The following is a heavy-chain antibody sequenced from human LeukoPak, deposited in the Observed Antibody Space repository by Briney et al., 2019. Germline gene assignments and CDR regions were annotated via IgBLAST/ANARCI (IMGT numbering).Heavy chain of an antibody. Sequence: SETLSLTCAVSGYSISSGYYWGWIRQPPGKGLEWIGSIYHSGSTYYNPSLKSRVTISVDTSKNQFSLKLSSVTAADTAVYYCARQVAYSGYDRNTIDYWGQGTLVTVSS. CDR2: IYHSGST. J-gene: IGHJ4*02. CDR1: GYSISSGYY. CDR3: ARQVAYSGYDRNTIDY. D-gene: IGHD5-12*01. V-gene: IGHV4-38-2*01.